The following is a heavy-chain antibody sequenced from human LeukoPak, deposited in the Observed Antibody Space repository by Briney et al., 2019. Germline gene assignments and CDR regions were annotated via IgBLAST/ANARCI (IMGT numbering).Heavy chain of an antibody. CDR1: GGSFSDYY. CDR2: IYYSGST. CDR3: ASADYDSSGYYIDDY. Sequence: SETLSLPCAVYGGSFSDYYWSWIRQPPGKGLEWLGYIYYSGSTYYNPSLKSRVTISVDTSKNQFSLKLSSVTAADTAVYYCASADYDSSGYYIDDYWGQGTLVTVSS. J-gene: IGHJ4*02. V-gene: IGHV4-30-4*08. D-gene: IGHD3-22*01.